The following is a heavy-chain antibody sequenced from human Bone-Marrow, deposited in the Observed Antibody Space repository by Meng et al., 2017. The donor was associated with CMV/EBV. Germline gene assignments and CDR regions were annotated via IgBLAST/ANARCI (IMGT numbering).Heavy chain of an antibody. CDR3: GRERFLGSGMDV. D-gene: IGHD3-3*01. CDR2: MNPNSGNT. Sequence: ASVKVSCKASGYTFTSYDINWVRQATGQGLEWMGWMNPNSGNTGYAQKFQGRVTITRNTYKSTAYMELRSLRSDDTVVYYCGRERFLGSGMDVWGQGTTFTVSS. CDR1: GYTFTSYD. J-gene: IGHJ6*02. V-gene: IGHV1-8*03.